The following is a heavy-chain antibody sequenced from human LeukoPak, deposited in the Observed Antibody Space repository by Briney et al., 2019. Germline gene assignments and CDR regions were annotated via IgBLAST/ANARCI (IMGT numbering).Heavy chain of an antibody. Sequence: PGGSLRLSCAASGFTFSSYAMSWVRQPPGKGLEWVSAISGSVGSTYYADSVKGRFTISRDNSKNTLYLQMNSLRAEDTAVYYCAKLAGDYGYYFDYWGQGTLVTVSS. CDR1: GFTFSSYA. D-gene: IGHD4-17*01. CDR3: AKLAGDYGYYFDY. J-gene: IGHJ4*02. CDR2: ISGSVGST. V-gene: IGHV3-23*01.